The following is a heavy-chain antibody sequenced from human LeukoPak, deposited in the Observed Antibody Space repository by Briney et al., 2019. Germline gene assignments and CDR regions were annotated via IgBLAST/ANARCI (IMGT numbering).Heavy chain of an antibody. Sequence: GESLKISCKGSGSSFTSYWIGWVRQMPGEGLEWMGIIYPGDSDTRYSPSFQGQVTISADKSISTAYLQWSSLKASDTAMYYCARRSGEYYGSGSYYPFDYWGQGTLVTVSS. J-gene: IGHJ4*02. CDR2: IYPGDSDT. CDR3: ARRSGEYYGSGSYYPFDY. CDR1: GSSFTSYW. D-gene: IGHD3-10*01. V-gene: IGHV5-51*01.